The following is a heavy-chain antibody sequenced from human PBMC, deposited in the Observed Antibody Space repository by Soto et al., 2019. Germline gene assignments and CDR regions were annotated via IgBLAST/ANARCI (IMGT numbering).Heavy chain of an antibody. CDR2: ISYDGSNK. Sequence: QPGGSLRLSCAASGFTFSSYGMHWVRQAPGKGLEWVAVISYDGSNKYYADSVKGRFTISRDNSKNTLYLQMNSLRAEDTAVYYCAKGDSSGWFIINYYYYGMDVWGQGTTVTVSS. V-gene: IGHV3-30*18. CDR3: AKGDSSGWFIINYYYYGMDV. D-gene: IGHD6-19*01. CDR1: GFTFSSYG. J-gene: IGHJ6*02.